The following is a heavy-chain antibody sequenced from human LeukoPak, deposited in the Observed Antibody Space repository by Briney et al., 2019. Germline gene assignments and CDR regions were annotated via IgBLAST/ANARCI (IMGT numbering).Heavy chain of an antibody. CDR2: ISGSGGST. J-gene: IGHJ4*02. D-gene: IGHD2-2*01. Sequence: GGSLRLSCAASGFTFSSYAMSWVRQAPGKGLEWVSAISGSGGSTYYADSVKGRFTISRDNSKNTLYLQMNSLRAEDTAVYYCASIVVVPAADPRPEDYWGQGTLVTVSS. CDR1: GFTFSSYA. CDR3: ASIVVVPAADPRPEDY. V-gene: IGHV3-23*01.